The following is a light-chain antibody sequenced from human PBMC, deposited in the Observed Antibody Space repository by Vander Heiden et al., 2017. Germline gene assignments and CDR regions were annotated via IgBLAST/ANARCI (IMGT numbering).Light chain of an antibody. CDR1: SLRNYY. Sequence: SSELTQDPAVSVALGQTVRITCQGDSLRNYYASWYQQKPGQAPVLVIYGKNNWPSGIPDRFSGSSSGNTASLTITGAQAEDEADYYCNSRDSSGNHYVFGSGTKVTVL. J-gene: IGLJ1*01. CDR2: GKN. CDR3: NSRDSSGNHYV. V-gene: IGLV3-19*01.